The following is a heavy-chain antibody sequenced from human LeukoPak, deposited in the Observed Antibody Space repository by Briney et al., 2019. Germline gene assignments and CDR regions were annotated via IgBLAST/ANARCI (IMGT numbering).Heavy chain of an antibody. CDR3: ATIYGDYEPKDYYYYYYMDV. V-gene: IGHV1-18*01. D-gene: IGHD4-17*01. Sequence: ASVKVSCKASGYTFTSYGIIWVRQAPGQGLEWMGWISAYNGNTNYAQNLQGRVTMTTDTSTSTAYMELRSLRSDDTAVYYCATIYGDYEPKDYYYYYYMDVWGKGTTVTVSS. J-gene: IGHJ6*03. CDR1: GYTFTSYG. CDR2: ISAYNGNT.